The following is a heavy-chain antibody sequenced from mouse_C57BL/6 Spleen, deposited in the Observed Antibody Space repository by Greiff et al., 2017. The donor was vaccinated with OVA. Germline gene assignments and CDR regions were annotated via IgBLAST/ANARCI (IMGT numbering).Heavy chain of an antibody. J-gene: IGHJ2*01. D-gene: IGHD1-1*01. CDR2: ISNLAYSI. CDR3: ARHTGYFDY. Sequence: DVMLVASGGGLVQPGGSLKLSCAASGFTFSDYGMAWVRQAPRKGPEWVAFISNLAYSIYYADTVTGRFTISRENAKNTLYLEMSSLRSEDTAMYYCARHTGYFDYWGQGTTLTVSS. V-gene: IGHV5-15*01. CDR1: GFTFSDYG.